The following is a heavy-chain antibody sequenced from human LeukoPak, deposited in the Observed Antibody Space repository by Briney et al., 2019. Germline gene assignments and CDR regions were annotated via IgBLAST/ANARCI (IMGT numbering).Heavy chain of an antibody. J-gene: IGHJ4*02. D-gene: IGHD1-1*01. Sequence: PGGSLRLLCGASGFTFSSSATHGVRQGPGKGLEWVAYIAHHGNNKYYADSVKGRFTISRDNSKGSLYLQMNSLRADDTAVYYCVTDGSWTFTDWGQGTLVRVSS. CDR3: VTDGSWTFTD. CDR2: IAHHGNNK. CDR1: GFTFSSSA. V-gene: IGHV3-30*02.